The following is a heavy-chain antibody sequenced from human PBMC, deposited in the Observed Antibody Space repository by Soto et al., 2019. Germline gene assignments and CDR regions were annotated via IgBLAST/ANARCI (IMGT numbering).Heavy chain of an antibody. Sequence: PGGSLRLSCVASGFTFTSYGMTWVRQPPGKGLEWVSSVTNTGGITHHADSVKGRITISRDNSKNTLYLQMNSLKAENTTIYYSGSTNYNPSLKSRVTISVDTSKNQFSLKLSSVTAADTAVYYCARENTYYYGSGSYGGYYYYYYMDVWGKGTTVTVSS. V-gene: IGHV3-23*01. CDR2: VTNTGGIT. CDR1: GFTFTSYG. J-gene: IGHJ6*03. D-gene: IGHD3-10*01. CDR3: GSTNYNPSLKSRVTISVDTSKNQFSLKLSSVTAADTAVYYCARENTYYYGSGSYGGYYYYYYMDV.